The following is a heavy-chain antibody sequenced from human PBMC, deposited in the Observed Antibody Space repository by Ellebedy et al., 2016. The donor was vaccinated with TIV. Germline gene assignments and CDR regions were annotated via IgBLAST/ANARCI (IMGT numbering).Heavy chain of an antibody. CDR3: ARHSSNWLTRFDY. J-gene: IGHJ4*02. CDR2: IYYTGTT. CDR1: GASISNYY. Sequence: SETLSLTCTVSGASISNYYWSWIRQPPGKGLEWIGSIYYTGTTYYNPSLKSRVTISVDTPKNQFSLKLSSVTAADTAVYYCARHSSNWLTRFDYWGQGTLVTVSS. D-gene: IGHD6-13*01. V-gene: IGHV4-39*01.